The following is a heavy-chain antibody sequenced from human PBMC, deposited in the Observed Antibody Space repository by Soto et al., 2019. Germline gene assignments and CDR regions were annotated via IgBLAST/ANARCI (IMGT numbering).Heavy chain of an antibody. J-gene: IGHJ4*02. Sequence: GGSLRLSCAASGFTFSSYAMHWVRQAPGKGLEWVAVISYDGSNKYYADSVKGRFTISRGNSKNTLYLQMNSLRAEDTAVYYCARAHDYYDSSGYYYGYFDYWGQGTLVTVSS. CDR2: ISYDGSNK. CDR3: ARAHDYYDSSGYYYGYFDY. D-gene: IGHD3-22*01. V-gene: IGHV3-30-3*01. CDR1: GFTFSSYA.